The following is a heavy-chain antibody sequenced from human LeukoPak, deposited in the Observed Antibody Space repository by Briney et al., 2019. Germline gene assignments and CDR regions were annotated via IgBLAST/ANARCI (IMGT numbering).Heavy chain of an antibody. CDR1: GFSFIEYW. CDR2: IKKDGSGK. J-gene: IGHJ3*02. D-gene: IGHD2-15*01. Sequence: GGSLRLSCAASGFSFIEYWMSWVRQAPGKGLEWVANIKKDGSGKYYVDSVKGRFTISRDNDKNSLYLEISRLRAEDTAVYYCARETRHRIGSAFDIWGQGTMVTVSS. V-gene: IGHV3-7*01. CDR3: ARETRHRIGSAFDI.